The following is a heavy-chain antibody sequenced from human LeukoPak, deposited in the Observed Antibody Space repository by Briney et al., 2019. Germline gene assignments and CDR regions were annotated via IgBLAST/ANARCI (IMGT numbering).Heavy chain of an antibody. V-gene: IGHV3-7*01. J-gene: IGHJ4*02. D-gene: IGHD5-24*01. CDR1: GFTFSTSW. CDR2: IKEDGSAK. CDR3: ARDRAYNRFYC. Sequence: GGSLSLSCVDSGFTFSTSWMAWVRQAPGKGLEWVANIKEDGSAKNYVGSVRGRFTVSRDNAKKSVYLEMNSLRVEDTAVYYCARDRAYNRFYCCGQGTLVTVSS.